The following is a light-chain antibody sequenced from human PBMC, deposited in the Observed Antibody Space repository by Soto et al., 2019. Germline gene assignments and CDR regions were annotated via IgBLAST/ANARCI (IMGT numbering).Light chain of an antibody. V-gene: IGLV2-11*01. J-gene: IGLJ2*01. CDR2: DVT. CDR1: SSDVGAYNY. CDR3: CSYAGTYTFV. Sequence: QAALTQPRSVSGSPGQSVIISCAGTSSDVGAYNYVSWYQQHPGKAPQLIIYDVTKRPSGVPDRFAASKSGNTASLTISGLQAEDEADYYCCSYAGTYTFVFGVGTKVTVL.